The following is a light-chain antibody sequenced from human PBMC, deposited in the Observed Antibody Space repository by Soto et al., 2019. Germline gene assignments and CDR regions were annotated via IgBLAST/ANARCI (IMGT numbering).Light chain of an antibody. CDR3: SSYAGSNNLV. J-gene: IGLJ2*01. Sequence: QSALTQPPSASGSPGQSVTISCTGTSSDVGGYNYVSWYQQHPGTAPKLLIYEVSKRPSGVPDRFSGSKSGNTASLTVSGLEDEDEAYYYCSSYAGSNNLVFGGGTKLTVL. CDR2: EVS. V-gene: IGLV2-8*01. CDR1: SSDVGGYNY.